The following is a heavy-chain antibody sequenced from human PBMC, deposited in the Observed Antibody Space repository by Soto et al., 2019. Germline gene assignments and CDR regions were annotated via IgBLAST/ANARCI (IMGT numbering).Heavy chain of an antibody. V-gene: IGHV1-46*01. Sequence: GASVKVSCKASGYTFTTYYIHWVRQAPGQGLEWMGIINPTSGSTTYAQKFQGRVTMTEDTSTSTVYMELSSLRSEDTAVYYCARGECDNTSCYRGGWFDPWGQGTLVTVSS. CDR2: INPTSGST. D-gene: IGHD2-2*02. CDR1: GYTFTTYY. CDR3: ARGECDNTSCYRGGWFDP. J-gene: IGHJ5*02.